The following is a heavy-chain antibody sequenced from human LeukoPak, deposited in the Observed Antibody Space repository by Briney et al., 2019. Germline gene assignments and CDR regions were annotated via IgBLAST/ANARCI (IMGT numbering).Heavy chain of an antibody. CDR2: ISWNSGSI. Sequence: GGSLRLSCAASGFTFDGYAMHWVRQAPGKGLEWVSGISWNSGSIGYADSVKGRFTISRDNAKNSLYLQMSSLRAEDTALYYCAKDRQWLTDGMDVWGQGTTVTVSS. J-gene: IGHJ6*02. CDR1: GFTFDGYA. V-gene: IGHV3-9*01. D-gene: IGHD6-19*01. CDR3: AKDRQWLTDGMDV.